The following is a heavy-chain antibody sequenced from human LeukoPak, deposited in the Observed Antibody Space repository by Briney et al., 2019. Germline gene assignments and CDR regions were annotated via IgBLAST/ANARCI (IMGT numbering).Heavy chain of an antibody. Sequence: GGSLRLSCAASGFTFDDYAMHWVRQAPGKGLEWVSLISWDGGSTYYADSVKGRFTISRDNSKNSLYLQMNSLRAEDTAVYYCARDHPSHILRFLEWLLSGFDYWGQGTLVTVSS. V-gene: IGHV3-43D*03. CDR1: GFTFDDYA. J-gene: IGHJ4*02. D-gene: IGHD3-3*01. CDR3: ARDHPSHILRFLEWLLSGFDY. CDR2: ISWDGGST.